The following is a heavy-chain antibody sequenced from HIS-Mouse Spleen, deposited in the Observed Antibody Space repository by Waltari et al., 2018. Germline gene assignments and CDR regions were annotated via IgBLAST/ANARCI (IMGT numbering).Heavy chain of an antibody. CDR3: AKDPRPGSGSSYYFDY. CDR1: GFTFSSYA. Sequence: QLLESGGGLVQPGGSLRLSCAASGFTFSSYAMSWVRQAPGKGLEWVSAISGSGGSTYYADSVKGRFTISRDNSKNTLYLQMNSLRAEDTAVYYCAKDPRPGSGSSYYFDYWGQGTLVTVSS. V-gene: IGHV3-23*01. CDR2: ISGSGGST. D-gene: IGHD1-26*01. J-gene: IGHJ4*02.